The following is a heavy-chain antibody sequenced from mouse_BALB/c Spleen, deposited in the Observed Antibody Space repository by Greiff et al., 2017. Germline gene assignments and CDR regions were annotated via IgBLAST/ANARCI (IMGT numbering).Heavy chain of an antibody. V-gene: IGHV5-6-3*01. CDR3: ARDRKPHAMDY. Sequence: DVMLVESGGGLVQPGGSLKLSCAASGFTFSSYGMSWVRQTPDKRLELVATINSNGGSTYYPDSVKGRFTISRDNAKNTLYLQMSSLKSEDTAMYYCARDRKPHAMDYWGQGTSVTVSS. CDR2: INSNGGST. CDR1: GFTFSSYG. J-gene: IGHJ4*01.